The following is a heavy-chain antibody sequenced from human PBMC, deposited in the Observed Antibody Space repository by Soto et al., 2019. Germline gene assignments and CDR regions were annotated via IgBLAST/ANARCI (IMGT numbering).Heavy chain of an antibody. D-gene: IGHD5-18*01. CDR3: TGDGFYAGSGRYSDGYSPPRYYAMDF. Sequence: ASVKVSCKASGYTFSNFGISWVRQAPGEGLEWMGWISPNSEKKKIAQRFQGRVTMTTDISASTSYLELRGLTSDDTAVYYCTGDGFYAGSGRYSDGYSPPRYYAMDFWGQGTTVTVSS. CDR2: ISPNSEKK. CDR1: GYTFSNFG. J-gene: IGHJ6*02. V-gene: IGHV1-18*01.